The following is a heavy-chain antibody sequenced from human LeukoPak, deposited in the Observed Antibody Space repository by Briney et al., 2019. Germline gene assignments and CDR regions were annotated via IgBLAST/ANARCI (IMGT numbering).Heavy chain of an antibody. CDR3: ARSAGTWFDP. J-gene: IGHJ5*02. Sequence: GGSLRLSCAASGFTFSSYEMNWVRQAPGKGLEWVSYISSSGSTIYYADSVKGRFTTSRDNAKNSLYLQMNSLRVEDTAVYYCARSAGTWFDPCGQGTLVTVSS. CDR2: ISSSGSTI. V-gene: IGHV3-48*03. CDR1: GFTFSSYE. D-gene: IGHD1-1*01.